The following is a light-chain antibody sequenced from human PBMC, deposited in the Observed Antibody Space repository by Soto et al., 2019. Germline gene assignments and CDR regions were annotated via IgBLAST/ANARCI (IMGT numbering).Light chain of an antibody. CDR3: QQYASTPIT. J-gene: IGKJ5*01. V-gene: IGKV3-20*01. Sequence: EIVVTQSASTLSLSPGEKATLSCRASPSVNSNYLAWYQQKPGQAPRLLFYGVSSRATGIPDRFSGSGSGTDFTLTISRLEPEDFAVYYCQQYASTPITFGQGTRLEIK. CDR2: GVS. CDR1: PSVNSNY.